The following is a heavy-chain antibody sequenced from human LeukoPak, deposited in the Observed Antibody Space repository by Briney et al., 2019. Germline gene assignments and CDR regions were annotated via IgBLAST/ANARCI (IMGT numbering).Heavy chain of an antibody. J-gene: IGHJ4*02. V-gene: IGHV3-30-3*01. CDR3: ARVSTYYDSSGYPINLFDY. D-gene: IGHD3-22*01. CDR1: GFTFSSFA. CDR2: ISYDGSHK. Sequence: GGSLRLSCAGSGFTFSSFAMHWVRQAPGKGLEWVAVISYDGSHKYYADSVKGRFTISRDNAKNSLYLQMNSLRAEDTAVYYCARVSTYYDSSGYPINLFDYWGQGTLVTVSS.